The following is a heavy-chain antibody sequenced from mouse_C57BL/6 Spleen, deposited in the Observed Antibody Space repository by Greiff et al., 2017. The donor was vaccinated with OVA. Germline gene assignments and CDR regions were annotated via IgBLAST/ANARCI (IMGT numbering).Heavy chain of an antibody. D-gene: IGHD1-1*01. CDR1: GYTFTEYT. J-gene: IGHJ2*01. Sequence: QVQLQQSGAELVKPGASVKLSCKASGYTFTEYTIHWVKQRSGQGLEWIGWFYPGSGSTQYNEKFKDKATLTADKSSSTVYMELSRLTSEDSAVYVYARDEGGGYYGSSSYYFDYWGQGTTLTVSS. V-gene: IGHV1-62-2*01. CDR2: FYPGSGST. CDR3: ARDEGGGYYGSSSYYFDY.